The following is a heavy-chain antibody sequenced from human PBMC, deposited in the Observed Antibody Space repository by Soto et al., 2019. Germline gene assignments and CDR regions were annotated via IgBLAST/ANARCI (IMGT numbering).Heavy chain of an antibody. V-gene: IGHV1-69*08. CDR2: IIPILGIA. CDR3: ARDKVTNNWFDP. Sequence: QVQLVQSGAEVKKPGSSVKASCKASGGTFSSYTISWVRQAPGQGLEWMGRIIPILGIANYAQKFQGRVTITADKSTSTAYMELSSLRSEDTAVYYCARDKVTNNWFDPWGQGTLVTVSS. CDR1: GGTFSSYT. J-gene: IGHJ5*02.